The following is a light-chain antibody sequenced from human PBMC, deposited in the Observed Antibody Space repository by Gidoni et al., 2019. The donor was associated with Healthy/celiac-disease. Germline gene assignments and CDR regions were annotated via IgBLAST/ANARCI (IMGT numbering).Light chain of an antibody. CDR1: QSRLHSNGYNY. Sequence: DIVMTQSPPSLPVTPGEPASISCRSSQSRLHSNGYNYLDWYLQKPGQSTQLLIYLGSNRASGVPDRFSGSGSGTDFTLKISRVEAEDVGVYYCMQALQTRLTFXGXTKVEIK. J-gene: IGKJ4*01. V-gene: IGKV2-28*01. CDR2: LGS. CDR3: MQALQTRLT.